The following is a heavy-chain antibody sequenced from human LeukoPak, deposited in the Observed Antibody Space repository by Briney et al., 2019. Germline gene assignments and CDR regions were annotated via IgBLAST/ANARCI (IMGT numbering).Heavy chain of an antibody. J-gene: IGHJ4*02. CDR3: AKRGVVIRVFLVGFHKEAYYFDS. V-gene: IGHV3-23*01. CDR2: ISDSGGST. D-gene: IGHD3-10*01. Sequence: PGGSLRLSCAASGFTVSSNYMSWVRQAPGKGLEWVAGISDSGGSTNYADSVKGRFTISRDTPRNTLYLQMNSLRAEDTAVYFCAKRGVVIRVFLVGFHKEAYYFDSWGQGALVTVSS. CDR1: GFTVSSNY.